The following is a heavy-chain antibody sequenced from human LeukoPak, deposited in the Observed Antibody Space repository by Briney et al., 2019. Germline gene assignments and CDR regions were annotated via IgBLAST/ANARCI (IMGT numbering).Heavy chain of an antibody. CDR2: INHSGST. Sequence: PSETLSLSCALSGGSFSGYYWSWIRQPPGKGLEWIWEINHSGSTNYNPSLKRRVTISVDTSKNQFSLKLSSVTAADTAVYYCARWVYGSGVFDYWGQGTLVTVS. J-gene: IGHJ4*02. CDR1: GGSFSGYY. V-gene: IGHV4-34*01. D-gene: IGHD3-10*01. CDR3: ARWVYGSGVFDY.